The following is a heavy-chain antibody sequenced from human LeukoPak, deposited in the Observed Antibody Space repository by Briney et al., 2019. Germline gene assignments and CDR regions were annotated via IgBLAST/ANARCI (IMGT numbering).Heavy chain of an antibody. V-gene: IGHV3-11*06. Sequence: PGGSLRLSCAASGFTFSDYYMSWIRQAPGKGLEWVSYISSSSSYTNYADSVKGRFTISRDNAKNSLYLQMDSLRAEDTAVYYCARAYYDSSGYYSRPYAFDIWGQGTMVTVSS. CDR3: ARAYYDSSGYYSRPYAFDI. CDR1: GFTFSDYY. D-gene: IGHD3-22*01. CDR2: ISSSSSYT. J-gene: IGHJ3*02.